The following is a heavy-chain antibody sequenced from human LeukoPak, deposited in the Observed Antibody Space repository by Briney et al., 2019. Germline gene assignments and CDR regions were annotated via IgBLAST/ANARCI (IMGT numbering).Heavy chain of an antibody. Sequence: ASVKVSCKASGYTFTSYYMHWVRQAPGQGLEWMGIINPSGGSTSYAQKFQGRVTMTRDTSTSTVYMELSSLRSEDTAVYYCARGASRSQKNYYSTPYYFDYWGQGTLVTVSS. V-gene: IGHV1-46*01. CDR2: INPSGGST. J-gene: IGHJ4*02. D-gene: IGHD3-10*01. CDR3: ARGASRSQKNYYSTPYYFDY. CDR1: GYTFTSYY.